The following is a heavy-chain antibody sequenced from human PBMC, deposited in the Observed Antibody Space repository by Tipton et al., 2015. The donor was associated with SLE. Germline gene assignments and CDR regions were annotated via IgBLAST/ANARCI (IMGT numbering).Heavy chain of an antibody. V-gene: IGHV4-59*11. Sequence: TLSLTCTVSGASISSHYWNWIRQTPGKGLEWIGYIYYSRHTNYNPSLESRVTISIDTSKNQLSLKLTSVTAADTAVYYCARDHPYEGAGVWGQGTTVTVSS. CDR3: ARDHPYEGAGV. J-gene: IGHJ6*02. CDR1: GASISSHY. D-gene: IGHD3-16*01. CDR2: IYYSRHT.